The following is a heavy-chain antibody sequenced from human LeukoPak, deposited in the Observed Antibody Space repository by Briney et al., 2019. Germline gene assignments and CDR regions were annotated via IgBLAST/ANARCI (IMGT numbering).Heavy chain of an antibody. CDR3: AREVVGATTNYY. CDR2: INTDGSST. V-gene: IGHV3-74*01. Sequence: PGGSLRLSCAASGFTFSSYWMHWVRQAPGKGLVWVSRINTDGSSTIYAGSVTGRFTISRDNAKNTLYLQMNSLRAEDTAVYYCAREVVGATTNYYWGQGTLVTVSS. J-gene: IGHJ4*02. D-gene: IGHD1-26*01. CDR1: GFTFSSYW.